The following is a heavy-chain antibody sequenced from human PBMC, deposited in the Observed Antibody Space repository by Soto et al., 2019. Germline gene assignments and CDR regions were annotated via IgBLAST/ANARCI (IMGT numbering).Heavy chain of an antibody. CDR2: IKEDGSEK. V-gene: IGHV3-7*01. Sequence: EVQLVESGGALVQPGGSLRLSCAASGFTFSSSWMSWVRQAPGKGLEWVANIKEDGSEKYYVDSVKGRFTISRDNAKNSLYLQVNSLRAEDTAVYYCARSRIAMTWGQGTMVIVSS. CDR1: GFTFSSSW. J-gene: IGHJ3*01. D-gene: IGHD3-22*01. CDR3: ARSRIAMT.